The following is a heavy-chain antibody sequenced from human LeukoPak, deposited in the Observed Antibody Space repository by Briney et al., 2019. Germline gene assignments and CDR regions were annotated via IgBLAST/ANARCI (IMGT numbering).Heavy chain of an antibody. Sequence: GRSLRLSCAASGFTFSDYHMSWFRQAPGKGLEWLSYITSSGSTIYYADSVKGRFTISRDNAKNSLYLQMNSLRADDTAVYYCARCSDWGGDYWGQGTLVTVSS. J-gene: IGHJ4*02. CDR2: ITSSGSTI. CDR3: ARCSDWGGDY. V-gene: IGHV3-11*04. CDR1: GFTFSDYH. D-gene: IGHD3-16*01.